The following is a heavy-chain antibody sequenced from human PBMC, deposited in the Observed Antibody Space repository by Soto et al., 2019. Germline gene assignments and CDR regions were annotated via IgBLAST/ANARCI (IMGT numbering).Heavy chain of an antibody. V-gene: IGHV1-18*01. CDR1: GYTFTTYD. CDR3: ARVDYSNYDYGVDV. CDR2: LSPYNGIT. J-gene: IGHJ6*02. Sequence: ASVKASCKASGYTFTTYDFNWVRQAPGQGLEWMGWLSPYNGITNYAQKLQGRVTMTTDTSTSTAYMELRSLRSDDTAVYYCARVDYSNYDYGVDVWGQGTTVTVSS. D-gene: IGHD3-16*01.